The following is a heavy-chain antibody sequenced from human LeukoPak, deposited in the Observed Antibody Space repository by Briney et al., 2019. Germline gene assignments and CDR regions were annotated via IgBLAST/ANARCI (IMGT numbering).Heavy chain of an antibody. D-gene: IGHD6-19*01. J-gene: IGHJ3*02. CDR3: TRGISSGSAFDI. V-gene: IGHV3-53*01. CDR1: GFTVSSSH. Sequence: PGGSLRLSCAASGFTVSSSHMSWVRQAPGKGLEWVSVMFSGGTPYYADSVKGRFTISRDNSKNTLFLQMSSLRAEDTAVYYCTRGISSGSAFDIWGQGTMVTVSP. CDR2: MFSGGTP.